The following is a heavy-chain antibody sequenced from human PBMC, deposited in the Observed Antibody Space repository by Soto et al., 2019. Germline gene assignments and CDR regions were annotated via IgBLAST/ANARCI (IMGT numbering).Heavy chain of an antibody. CDR1: GGSISSGDYY. Sequence: QVQLQESGPGLVKPSQTLSLTCTVSGGSISSGDYYWSWIRQPPGKGLEWMGYIYYSGSTYYNPSLKSLVTITVDTSKNQFSLKLSSVTAADTAVYYCARGVPQGVLLLGGMDVWGQGTTVTVSS. D-gene: IGHD2-21*01. CDR2: IYYSGST. CDR3: ARGVPQGVLLLGGMDV. V-gene: IGHV4-30-4*01. J-gene: IGHJ6*02.